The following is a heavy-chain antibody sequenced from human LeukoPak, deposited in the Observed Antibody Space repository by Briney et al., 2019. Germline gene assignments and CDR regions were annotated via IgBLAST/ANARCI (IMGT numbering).Heavy chain of an antibody. V-gene: IGHV4-59*01. Sequence: SETLSLTCTVSGGSISSYYWSWIRQPPGKGLEWIGYIYYSGSTNYNPSLKSRVTISVDTSKNQFSLKLSSVTAADTAVYYCARGSRSGWYWGQGTLVTVSS. CDR1: GGSISSYY. CDR2: IYYSGST. J-gene: IGHJ4*02. CDR3: ARGSRSGWY. D-gene: IGHD6-19*01.